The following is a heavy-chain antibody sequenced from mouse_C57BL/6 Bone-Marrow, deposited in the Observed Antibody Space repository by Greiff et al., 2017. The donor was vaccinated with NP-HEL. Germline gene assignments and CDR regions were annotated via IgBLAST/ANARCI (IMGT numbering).Heavy chain of an antibody. Sequence: VQLQQSGAELARPGASVKLSCKASGYTFTSYGISWVKQRTGQGLEWIGEIYPRSGNTYYNEKFKGKATLTADKSSSTAYMELRSLTSEDSAVYFCARVGIKGDYFDYWGQGTTLTVSS. V-gene: IGHV1-81*01. J-gene: IGHJ2*01. CDR2: IYPRSGNT. CDR3: ARVGIKGDYFDY. D-gene: IGHD2-4*01. CDR1: GYTFTSYG.